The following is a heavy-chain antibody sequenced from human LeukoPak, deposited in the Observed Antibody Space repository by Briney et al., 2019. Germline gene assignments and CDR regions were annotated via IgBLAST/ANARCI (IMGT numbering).Heavy chain of an antibody. V-gene: IGHV3-7*01. CDR2: IIQDGSEK. CDR3: ARDVGVDY. J-gene: IGHJ4*02. CDR1: GFTFSRYW. D-gene: IGHD1-26*01. Sequence: GGSVTHSCAASGFTFSRYWMSWVRQAPGKGLERVANIIQDGSEKYYVDSVKGRFTISRDNAKNSLYLQMNSLRAEDTAVYYFARDVGVDYWGQGTLVTVSS.